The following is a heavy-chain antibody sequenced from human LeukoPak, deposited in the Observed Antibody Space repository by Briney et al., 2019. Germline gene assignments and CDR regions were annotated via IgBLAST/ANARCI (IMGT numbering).Heavy chain of an antibody. CDR3: ARERQYNWNDVDY. V-gene: IGHV4-34*01. D-gene: IGHD1-1*01. CDR2: INHSGST. CDR1: GGSFSGYY. J-gene: IGHJ4*02. Sequence: SETLSLTCAVYGGSFSGYYWSWIRQPPGKGLEWIGEINHSGSTNYNPSLKSRVTISVDTSKNQFSLKLSSVTAADTAVYYCARERQYNWNDVDYWGQGTLVTVSS.